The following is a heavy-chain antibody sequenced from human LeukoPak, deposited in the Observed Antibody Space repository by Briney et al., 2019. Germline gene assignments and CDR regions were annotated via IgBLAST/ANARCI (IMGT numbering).Heavy chain of an antibody. CDR3: ARASSSGYRGADF. D-gene: IGHD3-22*01. J-gene: IGHJ4*02. CDR1: GFTFSSYW. V-gene: IGHV3-7*01. Sequence: GGSLGLSCVASGFTFSSYWMSWVRQAPGRGLEWVASIKQDGGQNHYLDSVKGRFTISRDNAKNSLYLKMNSLRAEDTAVYYCARASSSGYRGADFWGQGTLVTVSS. CDR2: IKQDGGQN.